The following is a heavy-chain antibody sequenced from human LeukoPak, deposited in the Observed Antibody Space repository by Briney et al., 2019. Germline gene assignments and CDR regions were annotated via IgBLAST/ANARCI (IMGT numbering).Heavy chain of an antibody. CDR3: ARDYYGSGSYYYYYYGMDV. D-gene: IGHD3-10*01. CDR1: GYTFTSYG. Sequence: GASVKVSCKASGYTFTSYGISWLRQPPGQGLEWMGWIGAYNGNTNYAQKLQGRVTMTTDTSTSTAYMELRSLRSDDTAVYYCARDYYGSGSYYYYYYGMDVWGQGTTVTVSS. CDR2: IGAYNGNT. J-gene: IGHJ6*02. V-gene: IGHV1-18*01.